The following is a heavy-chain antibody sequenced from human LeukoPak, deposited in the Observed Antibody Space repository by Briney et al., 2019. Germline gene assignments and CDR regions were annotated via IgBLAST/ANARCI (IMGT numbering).Heavy chain of an antibody. CDR3: ARGDYYDSSGYYYSEGDY. CDR1: GFTFTSSA. CDR2: IVVGSGNT. D-gene: IGHD3-22*01. V-gene: IGHV1-58*02. J-gene: IGHJ4*02. Sequence: GASVKVSCKASGFTFTSSAMQWVRQARGQRLEWIGWIVVGSGNTNYAQKFQERVTITRDMSTSTAYMELSSLRSEDTAVYYCARGDYYDSSGYYYSEGDYWGQGTLVTVSS.